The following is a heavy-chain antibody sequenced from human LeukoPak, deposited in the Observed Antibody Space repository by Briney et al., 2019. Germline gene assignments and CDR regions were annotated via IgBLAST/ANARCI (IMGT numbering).Heavy chain of an antibody. V-gene: IGHV1-69*04. Sequence: SVKVSCKASGGTFSSYAISWVRQAPGQGLEWMGRIIPILGIANYAQKFQGRVTITADKSTSTAYMELSSLRSEDAAVYYCARPREDIVVVPAVEYYYYGMDVWGQGTTVTVSS. CDR2: IIPILGIA. D-gene: IGHD2-2*01. CDR1: GGTFSSYA. J-gene: IGHJ6*02. CDR3: ARPREDIVVVPAVEYYYYGMDV.